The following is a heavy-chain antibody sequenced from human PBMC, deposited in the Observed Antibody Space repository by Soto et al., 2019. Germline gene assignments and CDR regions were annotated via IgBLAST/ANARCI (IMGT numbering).Heavy chain of an antibody. J-gene: IGHJ4*02. Sequence: PWGSLRLSCSVSGFILSDYGMTWSRQAPGKGLELLSYISPGSDIRKYADSVEGRFTISMDNAKNLLYLHMNSLRAEDTAVYYCTRDPRITDFWGQGTLVTVSS. CDR1: GFILSDYG. CDR3: TRDPRITDF. CDR2: ISPGSDIR. D-gene: IGHD3-16*01. V-gene: IGHV3-11*01.